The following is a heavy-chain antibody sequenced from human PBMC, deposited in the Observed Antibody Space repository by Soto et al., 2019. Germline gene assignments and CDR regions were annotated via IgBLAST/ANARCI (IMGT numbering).Heavy chain of an antibody. Sequence: SETLSLTCTVSGGSISSYYWSWIRQPAGKGLEWIGRIYTSGSTNYNPSLKSRVTMSVDTSKNQFSLKLSSVTAADTAVYYCARGGRLERPYYYYGMDVWGQGTTVTVSS. J-gene: IGHJ6*02. D-gene: IGHD1-1*01. CDR1: GGSISSYY. CDR2: IYTSGST. CDR3: ARGGRLERPYYYYGMDV. V-gene: IGHV4-4*07.